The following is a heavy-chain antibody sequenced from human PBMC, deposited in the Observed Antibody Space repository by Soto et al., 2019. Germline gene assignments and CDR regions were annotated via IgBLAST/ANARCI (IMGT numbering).Heavy chain of an antibody. J-gene: IGHJ6*03. CDR3: ASCPWGNYYYYYYMDV. CDR2: IYSGGST. D-gene: IGHD7-27*01. CDR1: GFTVSSNY. Sequence: EVQLVESGGGLVQPGGSLRLSCAASGFTVSSNYMSWVRQAPGKGLEWVSVIYSGGSTYYADSVKGRFTISRHNSKNTLYLQMNSLRAEDTAVYYCASCPWGNYYYYYYMDVWGKGTTVTVSS. V-gene: IGHV3-53*04.